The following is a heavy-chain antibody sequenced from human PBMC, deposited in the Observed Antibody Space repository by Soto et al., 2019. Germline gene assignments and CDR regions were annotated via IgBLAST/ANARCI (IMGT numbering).Heavy chain of an antibody. CDR1: GGSFSGYY. Sequence: QVQLQQWGAGLLKPSETLSLTCAVYGGSFSGYYWSWIRQPPGKGLEWIGEINHSGSTNYNPSLKSRVTISVDTSKNQFSLKLSSVTAADTAVYYCARVVPAAEYYDYGMDVWGPGTTVPVSS. J-gene: IGHJ6*01. CDR2: INHSGST. V-gene: IGHV4-34*01. CDR3: ARVVPAAEYYDYGMDV. D-gene: IGHD2-2*01.